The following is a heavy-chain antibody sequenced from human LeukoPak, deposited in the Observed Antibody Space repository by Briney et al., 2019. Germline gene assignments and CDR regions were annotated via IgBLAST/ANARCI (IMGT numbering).Heavy chain of an antibody. D-gene: IGHD4-17*01. V-gene: IGHV1-2*02. CDR2: INPNSGGT. Sequence: GASVKVSCKASGYTFTGYYMHWVRQAPGQGLEWMGWINPNSGGTNYAQKFQGRVTMTRDTSISTAYMELSRLRSDDTAVYYCARRGRAIRTVTVDAYYYYYYMDVWGKGTTVTISS. CDR3: ARRGRAIRTVTVDAYYYYYYMDV. J-gene: IGHJ6*03. CDR1: GYTFTGYY.